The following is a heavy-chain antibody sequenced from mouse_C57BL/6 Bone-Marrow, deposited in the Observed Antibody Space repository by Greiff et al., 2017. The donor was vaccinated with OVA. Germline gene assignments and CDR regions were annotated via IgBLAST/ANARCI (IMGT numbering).Heavy chain of an antibody. CDR1: GFSLTSYG. CDR3: ARKGNLRLWVAY. D-gene: IGHD2-12*01. V-gene: IGHV2-2*01. Sequence: QVQLKESGPGLVQPSQSLSITCTVSGFSLTSYGVHWVRQSPGKGLEWLGVIWSGGSTDYNAAFISRLSISKDNSKSQVFFKMNSLQDDDTAIYYCARKGNLRLWVAYWGQGTLVTVSA. CDR2: IWSGGST. J-gene: IGHJ3*01.